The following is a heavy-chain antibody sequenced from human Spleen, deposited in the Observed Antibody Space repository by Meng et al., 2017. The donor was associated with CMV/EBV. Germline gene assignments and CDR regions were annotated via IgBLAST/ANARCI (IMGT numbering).Heavy chain of an antibody. D-gene: IGHD3-16*02. Sequence: SCAACGFAVSGSYISWVRQAPGKGLEWVSIIYSGGSTYYADSVKGRFTISRDNSKNTLYLQMNSLRAEDTAVYYCARGVDLSGWFDPWGQGTLVTVSS. CDR1: GFAVSGSY. V-gene: IGHV3-53*01. CDR2: IYSGGST. J-gene: IGHJ5*02. CDR3: ARGVDLSGWFDP.